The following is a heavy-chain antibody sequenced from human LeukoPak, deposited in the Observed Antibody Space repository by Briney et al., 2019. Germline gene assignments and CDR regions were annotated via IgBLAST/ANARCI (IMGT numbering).Heavy chain of an antibody. V-gene: IGHV3-30-3*01. CDR2: ISYDGSNK. CDR3: ASEPRDSFYSDY. CDR1: GFTFSSYA. J-gene: IGHJ4*02. Sequence: GGSLRLSCAASGFTFSSYAMHWVRQAPGKGLEWVAVISYDGSNKYYADSVKGRFTISRDNSKNTLYLQMNSLRAEDTAVYYCASEPRDSFYSDYRGQGTLVTVSS. D-gene: IGHD2-15*01.